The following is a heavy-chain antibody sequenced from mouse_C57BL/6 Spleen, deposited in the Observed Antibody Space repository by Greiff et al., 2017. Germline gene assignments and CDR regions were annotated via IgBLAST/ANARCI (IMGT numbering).Heavy chain of an antibody. CDR3: ARGTGYYGNCGHYFDY. CDR1: GYTFTSYW. Sequence: QVQLQQPGAELVRPGTSVKLSCKASGYTFTSYWMHWVKQRPGQGLEWIGVIDPSDSYTNYNQKFKGKATLTVDTSSSTAYMQLSSLTSEDSAVYYCARGTGYYGNCGHYFDYWGQGTTLTVSS. D-gene: IGHD2-1*01. V-gene: IGHV1-59*01. CDR2: IDPSDSYT. J-gene: IGHJ2*01.